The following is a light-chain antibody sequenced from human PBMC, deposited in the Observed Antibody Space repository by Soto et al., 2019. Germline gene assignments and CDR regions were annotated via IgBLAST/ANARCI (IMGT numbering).Light chain of an antibody. V-gene: IGKV3-11*01. CDR1: QSIRNL. Sequence: VLAQSPATLSLSPGERATLSCRASQSIRNLLAWYQQKPGQAPRLLLFEASSRASGVPARISGSGSGTDFTLTISSLEPEDFAVYYCQQYNNWPPLTFGGGTKVELK. CDR2: EAS. J-gene: IGKJ4*01. CDR3: QQYNNWPPLT.